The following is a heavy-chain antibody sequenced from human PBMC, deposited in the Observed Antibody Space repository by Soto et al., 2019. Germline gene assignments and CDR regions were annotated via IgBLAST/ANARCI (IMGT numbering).Heavy chain of an antibody. V-gene: IGHV1-18*01. J-gene: IGHJ3*02. CDR3: ASYGLRCLEWARTDACDR. D-gene: IGHD3-3*01. CDR1: GYTFTSYG. CDR2: ISAYNGNT. Sequence: ASVKVSCKASGYTFTSYGISWVRQAPAQGLEWMGWISAYNGNTNYAQNLEGRVTMTTDTATSTAYMEMRSLRCADAGVYDCASYGLRCLEWARTDACDRWGRVTMITVS.